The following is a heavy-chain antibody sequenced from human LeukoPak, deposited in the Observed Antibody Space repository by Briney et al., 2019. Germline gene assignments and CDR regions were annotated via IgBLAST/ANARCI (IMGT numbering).Heavy chain of an antibody. CDR3: ARDLGANALDI. D-gene: IGHD3-10*01. Sequence: ATLSVSCKASGYTFTANYMQGVRQAPGQGLEDMGGINSNRGGAKYAQKFHGSVTMTTHTSISTVYMELSGLTSDDTAVYYCARDLGANALDIWGQGTVVTVSS. CDR2: INSNRGGA. V-gene: IGHV1-2*02. CDR1: GYTFTANY. J-gene: IGHJ3*02.